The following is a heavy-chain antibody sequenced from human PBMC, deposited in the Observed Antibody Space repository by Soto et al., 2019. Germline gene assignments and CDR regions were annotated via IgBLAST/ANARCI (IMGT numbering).Heavy chain of an antibody. D-gene: IGHD1-1*01. CDR1: GDSISSSNW. Sequence: QVQLQESGPGLVKPSGTLSLTCAVSGDSISSSNWWSWVRQAPGKGLEWIGEIYHSGATTYNPSLKSRATISVDPSSNHFSLKLTSVTAADTAVYFCARDLGTGTDYWGQGTLVTVAS. CDR3: ARDLGTGTDY. V-gene: IGHV4-4*02. J-gene: IGHJ4*02. CDR2: IYHSGAT.